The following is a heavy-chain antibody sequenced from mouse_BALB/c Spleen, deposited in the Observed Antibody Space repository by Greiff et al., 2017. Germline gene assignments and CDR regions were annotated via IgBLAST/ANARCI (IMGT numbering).Heavy chain of an antibody. Sequence: VMLVESGPGLVAPSQSLSITCTVSGFSLTSYGVHWVRQPPGKGLEWLGVIWAGGSTNYNSALMSRLSISKDNSKSQVFLKMNSLQTDDTAMYYCARGLTGTGAWFAYWGQGTLVTVSA. CDR1: GFSLTSYG. J-gene: IGHJ3*01. V-gene: IGHV2-9*02. CDR2: IWAGGST. D-gene: IGHD4-1*01. CDR3: ARGLTGTGAWFAY.